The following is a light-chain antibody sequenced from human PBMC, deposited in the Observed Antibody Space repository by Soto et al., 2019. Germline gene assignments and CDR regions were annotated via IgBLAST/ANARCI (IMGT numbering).Light chain of an antibody. CDR3: QKCKVATFT. V-gene: IGKV1-27*01. Sequence: DIQMTQSPSSLSAFVGDRVTITCRASQDIGNFLAWYQQKPGKVPKLLIYAASTLQSGVPSRFSGSGSGTDFTLTISSLQPEGVATYYCQKCKVATFTFGGGTKVDIX. CDR1: QDIGNF. J-gene: IGKJ4*01. CDR2: AAS.